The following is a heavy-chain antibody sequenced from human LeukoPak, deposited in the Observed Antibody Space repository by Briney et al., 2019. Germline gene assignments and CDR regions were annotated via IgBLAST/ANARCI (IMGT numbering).Heavy chain of an antibody. CDR2: INPNSGGT. V-gene: IGHV1-2*02. CDR3: ARGRYGYGDGFYFDY. J-gene: IGHJ4*02. CDR1: GYTFTGYY. D-gene: IGHD5-18*01. Sequence: ASVKVSCKASGYTFTGYYMHWVRQAPGQGLEWMGWINPNSGGTNYAQKFQGRVTMTRDTSISTAYMELSRLRSDDTAVYYCARGRYGYGDGFYFDYWGQGTLVTVSS.